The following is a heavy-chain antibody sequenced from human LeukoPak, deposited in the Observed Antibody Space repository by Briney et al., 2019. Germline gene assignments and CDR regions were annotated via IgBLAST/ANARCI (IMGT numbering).Heavy chain of an antibody. V-gene: IGHV3-23*01. J-gene: IGHJ4*02. CDR3: AKNEGTALLWFGELLWDY. D-gene: IGHD3-10*01. CDR2: ISGSGGST. CDR1: GFTFSSYA. Sequence: GGSLRLSCAASGFTFSSYAMSWVRQAPGKGLEWVSAISGSGGSTYYADSVKGRFTISRDNSKNTLYLQMNSLRAEDTAVYYCAKNEGTALLWFGELLWDYWGQGTLVTVSS.